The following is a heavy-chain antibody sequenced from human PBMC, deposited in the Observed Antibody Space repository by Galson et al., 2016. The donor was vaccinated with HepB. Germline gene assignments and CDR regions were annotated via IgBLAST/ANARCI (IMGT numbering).Heavy chain of an antibody. V-gene: IGHV3-11*06. CDR3: ARVREQQLLDAFDI. CDR2: ISHSGSYI. D-gene: IGHD6-13*01. Sequence: SLRLSCAASGFTFSDYYMSWVRQAPGKGLEWISYISHSGSYIIYADSVKGRFTISRDDAKISLYLQMNSLRPEDTAVYYCARVREQQLLDAFDIWGQGTMVTVSS. CDR1: GFTFSDYY. J-gene: IGHJ3*02.